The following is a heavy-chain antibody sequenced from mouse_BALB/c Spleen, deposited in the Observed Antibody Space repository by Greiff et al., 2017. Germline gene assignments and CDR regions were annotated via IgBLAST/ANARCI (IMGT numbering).Heavy chain of an antibody. CDR1: GFTFSSYG. J-gene: IGHJ4*01. Sequence: EVKLMESGGGLVQPGGSLKLSCAASGFTFSSYGMSWVRQTPDKRLELVATINSKGGSTYYPDSVKGRFTISRDNAKNTLYLQMSSLKSEDTAMYYCARDGSYEAMDYWGQGTSVTVSS. D-gene: IGHD2-12*01. CDR2: INSKGGST. CDR3: ARDGSYEAMDY. V-gene: IGHV5-6-3*01.